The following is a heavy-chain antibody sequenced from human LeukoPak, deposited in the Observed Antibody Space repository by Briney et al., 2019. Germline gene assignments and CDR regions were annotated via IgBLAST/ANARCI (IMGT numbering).Heavy chain of an antibody. CDR3: ARGNNRGAGVDY. CDR2: IYYGGST. D-gene: IGHD3-10*01. CDR1: GGSISSYY. J-gene: IGHJ4*02. Sequence: SETLSLTCTVSGGSISSYYWSWIRQPPGKGLEWSGYIYYGGSTNYNPSLKSRVTIPVDTSKNQFSLKLSSVTAADTAVYYCARGNNRGAGVDYWGQGTLVTVSS. V-gene: IGHV4-59*08.